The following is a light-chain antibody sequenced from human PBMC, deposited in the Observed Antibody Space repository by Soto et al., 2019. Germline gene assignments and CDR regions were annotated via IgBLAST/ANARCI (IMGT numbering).Light chain of an antibody. Sequence: QSVLTQPASVSGSPGQSITISCTGTSSDVGSYNYVSWYQLHPGKAPKLMIYEVSNRPSGVSNRFSGSKSGDTASLTISGLQAEDEADYYCSSYTTRTTLYVFXTGTKVTGL. CDR2: EVS. CDR1: SSDVGSYNY. V-gene: IGLV2-14*01. J-gene: IGLJ1*01. CDR3: SSYTTRTTLYV.